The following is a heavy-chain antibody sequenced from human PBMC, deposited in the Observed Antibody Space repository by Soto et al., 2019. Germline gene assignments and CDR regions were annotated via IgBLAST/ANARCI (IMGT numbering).Heavy chain of an antibody. CDR3: AKDLDYYDSSDGGGVDY. CDR2: ISYDGSNK. Sequence: QVQLVESGGGVVQPGRSLRLSCAASGFTFSSYGMHWVRQAPGKGLEWVAVISYDGSNKYYADSVKGRFTISRDNSKNTLYLQMNSLRAEDTAVYYCAKDLDYYDSSDGGGVDYWGQGTLVTVSS. D-gene: IGHD3-22*01. CDR1: GFTFSSYG. J-gene: IGHJ4*02. V-gene: IGHV3-30*18.